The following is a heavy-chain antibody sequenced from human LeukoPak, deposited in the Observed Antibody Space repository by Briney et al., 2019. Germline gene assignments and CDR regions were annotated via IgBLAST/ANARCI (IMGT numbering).Heavy chain of an antibody. V-gene: IGHV4-59*08. CDR3: ARLGSRYSSSWPHWFDP. J-gene: IGHJ5*02. Sequence: PSETLSLTCAVYGGSFSGYYWSWIRQPPGKGLEWIGYIYYSGSTNYNPSLKSRVTISVDTSKNQFSLKLSSVTAADTAVYYCARLGSRYSSSWPHWFDPWGQGTLVTVSS. CDR1: GGSFSGYY. D-gene: IGHD6-13*01. CDR2: IYYSGST.